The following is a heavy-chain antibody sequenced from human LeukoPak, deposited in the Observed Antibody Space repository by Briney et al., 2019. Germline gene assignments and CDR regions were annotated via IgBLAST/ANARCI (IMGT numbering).Heavy chain of an antibody. D-gene: IGHD3-16*01. CDR1: GFTFSSYG. CDR3: AKDSRWRSLGLPDY. J-gene: IGHJ4*02. V-gene: IGHV3-30*18. CDR2: ISYDGSNK. Sequence: GGSLRLSCAASGFTFSSYGMHWVRQAPGKGLEWVAVISYDGSNKYYADSVKGRFTISRGNSKNTLYLQMNSLRAEDTAVYYCAKDSRWRSLGLPDYWGQGTLVTVSS.